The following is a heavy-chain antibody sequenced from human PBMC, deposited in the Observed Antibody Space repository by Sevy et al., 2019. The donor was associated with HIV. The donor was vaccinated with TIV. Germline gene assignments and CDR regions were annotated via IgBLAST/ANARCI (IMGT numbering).Heavy chain of an antibody. Sequence: GGSLRLSCVASGFTFSNSWMNWVRQAPGKGLEWVALIWFDGSNSYYADSVKGRFTISRDTSKNTGYLQMNSLRAEDTAVYYCARDHEFYDYGDYGPTFFPDYWGQGNLVTVSS. CDR3: ARDHEFYDYGDYGPTFFPDY. CDR1: GFTFSNSW. J-gene: IGHJ4*02. D-gene: IGHD4-17*01. CDR2: IWFDGSNS. V-gene: IGHV3-33*08.